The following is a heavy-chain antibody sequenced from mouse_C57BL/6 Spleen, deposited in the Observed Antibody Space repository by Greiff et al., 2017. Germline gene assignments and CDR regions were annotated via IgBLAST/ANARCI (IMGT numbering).Heavy chain of an antibody. CDR1: GYTFTSYW. D-gene: IGHD4-1*01. CDR2: IYPGSGST. CDR3: ARERKLGPWFAY. V-gene: IGHV1-55*01. J-gene: IGHJ3*01. Sequence: QVQLQQPGAELVKPGASVKMSCKASGYTFTSYWITWVKQRPGQGLEWIGDIYPGSGSTNYNEKFKSKATLTVDTSTSTAYMQLSSLTSEDSAVYYCARERKLGPWFAYWGQGTLVTVSA.